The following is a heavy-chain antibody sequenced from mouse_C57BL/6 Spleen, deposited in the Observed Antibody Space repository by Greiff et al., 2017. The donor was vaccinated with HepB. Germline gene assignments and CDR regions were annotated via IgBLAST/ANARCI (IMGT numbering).Heavy chain of an antibody. V-gene: IGHV1-52*01. CDR3: ARGGYDGYYRGYFDY. J-gene: IGHJ2*01. CDR2: IDPSDSET. D-gene: IGHD2-3*01. Sequence: QVQLQQSGAELVRPGSSVKLSCKASGYTFTSYWMHWVKQRPIQGLEWIGNIDPSDSETHYNQKFKDKATLTVDKSSSTAYMQLSSLTSEDSAVYYCARGGYDGYYRGYFDYWGQGTTLTVSS. CDR1: GYTFTSYW.